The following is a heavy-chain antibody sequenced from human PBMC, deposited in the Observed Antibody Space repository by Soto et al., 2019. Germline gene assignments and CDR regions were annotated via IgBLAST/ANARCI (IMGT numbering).Heavy chain of an antibody. D-gene: IGHD3-10*01. CDR2: IIPIFGTA. Sequence: SVKVSCKASGGTFSSYAISWVRQAPGQGLEWMGGIIPIFGTANYAQKFQGRVTITADESTSTAYMELSSLRSEDTAVYYCAREYGNYYGSGSYYNTFDYWSQGTLVTVSS. CDR3: AREYGNYYGSGSYYNTFDY. CDR1: GGTFSSYA. V-gene: IGHV1-69*13. J-gene: IGHJ4*02.